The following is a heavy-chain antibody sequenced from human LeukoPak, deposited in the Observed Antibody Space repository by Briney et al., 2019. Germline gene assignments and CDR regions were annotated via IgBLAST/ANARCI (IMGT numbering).Heavy chain of an antibody. CDR1: GFTFSSYS. CDR3: ARWNDFWSGYYFDY. J-gene: IGHJ4*02. D-gene: IGHD3-3*01. Sequence: GGSLRLSCAASGFTFSSYSMNWVRQAPGKGLEWVSSISSSSSYIYYADSVKGRFTISRDNAKNSLYLQMNSLRAEDTAVYYCARWNDFWSGYYFDYWGQRTLVTVSS. V-gene: IGHV3-21*01. CDR2: ISSSSSYI.